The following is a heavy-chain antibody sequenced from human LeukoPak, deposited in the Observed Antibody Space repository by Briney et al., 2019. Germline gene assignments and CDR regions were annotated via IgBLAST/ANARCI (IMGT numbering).Heavy chain of an antibody. J-gene: IGHJ5*02. CDR2: IKQDGSEK. Sequence: GGSLRLSCAASGFTFSSYWMSWVRQAPGKGLEWVANIKQDGSEKYYVDSVKGRFTISRDNAKNSLYLQMNSLGAEDTAVYYCARDVVIAVAGQNWFDPWGQGTLVTVSS. V-gene: IGHV3-7*01. D-gene: IGHD6-19*01. CDR1: GFTFSSYW. CDR3: ARDVVIAVAGQNWFDP.